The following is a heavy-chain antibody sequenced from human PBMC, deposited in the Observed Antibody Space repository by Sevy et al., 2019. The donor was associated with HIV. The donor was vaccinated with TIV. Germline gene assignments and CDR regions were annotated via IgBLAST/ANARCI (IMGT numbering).Heavy chain of an antibody. CDR2: IYPGDSDT. J-gene: IGHJ6*03. Sequence: GESLKISCKGSGYSFTSYWIGWVRQMPGKGLEWMGIIYPGDSDTRYSPSFQGQVTISADKSFSTAYLKWSSLKASDTAMYYCARHGFIEVSSSAYYYYYMDVWGKGTTVTVSS. D-gene: IGHD6-6*01. CDR3: ARHGFIEVSSSAYYYYYMDV. V-gene: IGHV5-51*01. CDR1: GYSFTSYW.